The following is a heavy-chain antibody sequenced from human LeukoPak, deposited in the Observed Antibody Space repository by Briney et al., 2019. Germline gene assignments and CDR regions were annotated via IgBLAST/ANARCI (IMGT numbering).Heavy chain of an antibody. CDR3: ARGTVTSLYGMDV. CDR1: GDTVSSSSAA. D-gene: IGHD4-17*01. CDR2: TYYRSKWYN. V-gene: IGHV6-1*01. Sequence: SQTLSLTCAISGDTVSSSSAAWNWIRQSPSRGLEWLGRTYYRSKWYNDYAVSVKSRITFNPDTAKNQFSLQLKSVTPEDTAVYYCARGTVTSLYGMDVWGQGTTVTVSS. J-gene: IGHJ6*02.